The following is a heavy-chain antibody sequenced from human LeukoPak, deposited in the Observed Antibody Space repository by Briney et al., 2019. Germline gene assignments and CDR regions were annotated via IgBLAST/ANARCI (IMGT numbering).Heavy chain of an antibody. J-gene: IGHJ4*02. CDR1: GGSFSGYY. D-gene: IGHD2-2*01. CDR3: ARGPVPAAYSWLDY. Sequence: SKTLSLTCAVYGGSFSGYYWSWIRQPPGKGLEWIGEINHSGGTNYNPSLKSRVTISVDTSKNQFSLKLSSVTAADTAVYYCARGPVPAAYSWLDYWGQGTLVTVSS. V-gene: IGHV4-34*01. CDR2: INHSGGT.